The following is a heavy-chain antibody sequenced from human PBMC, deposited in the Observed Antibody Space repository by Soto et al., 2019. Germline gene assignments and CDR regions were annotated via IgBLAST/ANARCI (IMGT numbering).Heavy chain of an antibody. J-gene: IGHJ4*02. V-gene: IGHV3-7*01. CDR2: TKPDGSEK. CDR1: GSTFSNYW. D-gene: IGHD5-12*01. Sequence: GGSLRLSCAASGSTFSNYWMGWVRQAPGKGLEWVANTKPDGSEKYYVDSVKGRFTISRDSAKDSLYLQMNSLRAEDTAVYYCARGYSGYAYWGQGALVTVSS. CDR3: ARGYSGYAY.